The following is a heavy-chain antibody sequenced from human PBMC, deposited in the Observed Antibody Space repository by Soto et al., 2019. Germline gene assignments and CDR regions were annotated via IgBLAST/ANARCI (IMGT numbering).Heavy chain of an antibody. CDR3: ARVDFGGNSYYFDY. J-gene: IGHJ4*02. CDR2: VWFDGSIQ. V-gene: IGHV3-33*01. D-gene: IGHD4-17*01. Sequence: PGGSLRLSCVASGFTFSDYGMHWVRQAPDKGLEWVAVVWFDGSIQYYGDSVKGRFTISRDNSNNTVHLQMNSLRAEDTAVYYCARVDFGGNSYYFDYWGQGTLVTVS. CDR1: GFTFSDYG.